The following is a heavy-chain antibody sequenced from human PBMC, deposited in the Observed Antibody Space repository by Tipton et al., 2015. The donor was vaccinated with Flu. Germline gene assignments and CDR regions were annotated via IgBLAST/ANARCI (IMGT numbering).Heavy chain of an antibody. V-gene: IGHV4-34*01. CDR3: VRGLVEGWPTGPDI. CDR2: INHSGST. Sequence: TLSLTCAVYGGSFSGYYWSWIRQPPGKGLEWIGEINHSGSTNYNPSLKSRVTISVDTSKNQFSLKLSSVTAADTAVYYCVRGLVEGWPTGPDIWGQGTMVPVSS. D-gene: IGHD1-14*01. CDR1: GGSFSGYY. J-gene: IGHJ3*02.